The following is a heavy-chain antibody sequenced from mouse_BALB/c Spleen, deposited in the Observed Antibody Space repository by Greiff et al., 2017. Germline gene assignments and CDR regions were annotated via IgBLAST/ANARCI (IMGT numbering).Heavy chain of an antibody. CDR1: GYTFTSYW. Sequence: QVQLQQPGAELVRPGASVKLYCKASGYTFTSYWINWVKQRPGQGLEWIGNIYPSDSYTNYNQKFKDKATLTVDKSSSTAYMQLSSPTSEDSAVYYCTRGGPGDAMDYWGQGTSVTVSS. CDR2: IYPSDSYT. CDR3: TRGGPGDAMDY. J-gene: IGHJ4*01. D-gene: IGHD1-1*02. V-gene: IGHV1-69*02.